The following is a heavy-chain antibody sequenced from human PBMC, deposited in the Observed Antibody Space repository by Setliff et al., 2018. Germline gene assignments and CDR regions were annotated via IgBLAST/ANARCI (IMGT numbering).Heavy chain of an antibody. CDR3: ARGGLNEGWGSYRFEGYYYYGMDV. Sequence: PGGSLRLSCAASGFTFSSYGMHWVRQAPGKGLEWIGSIDYSGTIYYNPSLKSRVTISVDTSKNQFSLKLSSVTAADTAVYYCARGGLNEGWGSYRFEGYYYYGMDVWGQGTTVTVS. J-gene: IGHJ6*02. V-gene: IGHV4-39*07. CDR2: IDYSGTI. D-gene: IGHD3-16*02. CDR1: GFTFSSYG.